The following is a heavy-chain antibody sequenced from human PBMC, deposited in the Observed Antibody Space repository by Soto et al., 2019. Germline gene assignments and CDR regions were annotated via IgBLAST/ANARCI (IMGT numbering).Heavy chain of an antibody. CDR2: INPNSGCT. Sequence: QVQLVQSGAEVKKPGASVKVSCTASGYTFTGYYMHLVRQAPGQGLEWMGWINPNSGCTNYAQKFQGWVTMTRDTSISTAYMELSRLRSDDTAVYYCARYAGEIQLWFELYDYYGMDVCGQGTTVTVSS. CDR1: GYTFTGYY. V-gene: IGHV1-2*04. J-gene: IGHJ6*02. D-gene: IGHD5-18*01. CDR3: ARYAGEIQLWFELYDYYGMDV.